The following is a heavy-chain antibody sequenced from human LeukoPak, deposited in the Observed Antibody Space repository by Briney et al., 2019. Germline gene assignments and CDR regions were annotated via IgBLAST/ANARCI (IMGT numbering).Heavy chain of an antibody. CDR1: GFTFSSYE. CDR2: ISSSGSTI. Sequence: GGSLRLSCAASGFTFSSYEMYWVRQAPGKGLEWVSYISSSGSTIYYADSVKGRFTISRDNAKNSLYLQMNSLRAEDTAVYYCASVPAATTDVWGKGTTVTVSS. CDR3: ASVPAATTDV. J-gene: IGHJ6*04. V-gene: IGHV3-48*03. D-gene: IGHD2-2*01.